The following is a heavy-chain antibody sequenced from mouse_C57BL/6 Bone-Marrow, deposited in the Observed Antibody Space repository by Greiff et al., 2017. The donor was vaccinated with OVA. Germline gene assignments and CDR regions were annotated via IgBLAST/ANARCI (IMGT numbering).Heavy chain of an antibody. CDR3: ERSWDYDVFPFAY. CDR2: IYPRSGNT. J-gene: IGHJ3*01. D-gene: IGHD2-4*01. Sequence: VQLQQSGAELARPGASVKLSCKASGYTFTSYGISWVKQRTGQGLEWIGEIYPRSGNTYYNEKFKGKATLTADKSSSTAYMELRSLTSEDSAVYFCERSWDYDVFPFAYWGQGTLVTVSA. V-gene: IGHV1-81*01. CDR1: GYTFTSYG.